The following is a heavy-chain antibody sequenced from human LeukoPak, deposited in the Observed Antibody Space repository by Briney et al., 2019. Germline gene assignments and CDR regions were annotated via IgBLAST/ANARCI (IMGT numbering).Heavy chain of an antibody. J-gene: IGHJ4*02. Sequence: PGGSLRLSCAASGFTFSSYSMNWVRQAPGKGREWVSSISSSSSYIYYADSVKGRFTTSRDNAKNSLYLQMNSLRAEDTAVYYCARVGYYYDSSGYYYYFDYWGQGTLVTVSS. D-gene: IGHD3-22*01. V-gene: IGHV3-21*01. CDR3: ARVGYYYDSSGYYYYFDY. CDR2: ISSSSSYI. CDR1: GFTFSSYS.